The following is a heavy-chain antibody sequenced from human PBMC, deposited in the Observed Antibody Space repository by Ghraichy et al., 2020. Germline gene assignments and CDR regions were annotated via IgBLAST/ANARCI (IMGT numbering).Heavy chain of an antibody. CDR3: AKDTGVGSGWYLYFQH. CDR2: ISWNSGSI. J-gene: IGHJ1*01. V-gene: IGHV3-9*01. D-gene: IGHD6-19*01. CDR1: GFTFDDYA. Sequence: LNISCAASGFTFDDYAMHWVRQAPGKGLEWVSGISWNSGSIGYADSVKGRFTISRDNAKNSLYLQMNSLRAEDTALYYCAKDTGVGSGWYLYFQHWGQGTLVTVSS.